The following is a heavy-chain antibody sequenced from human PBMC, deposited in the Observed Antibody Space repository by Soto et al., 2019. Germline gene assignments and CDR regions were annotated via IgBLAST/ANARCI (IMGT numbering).Heavy chain of an antibody. CDR1: GYTFTSYG. D-gene: IGHD6-19*01. V-gene: IGHV1-18*01. CDR2: ISAYNGNT. CDR3: ARVPVGWYTQFDY. Sequence: SVKVSCRACGYTFTSYGISGVRQAPGQGLEWMGWISAYNGNTNYAQKLQGRVTMTTDTSTSTAYMEVRSLRSDDTAVYYCARVPVGWYTQFDYWGQGTLVTVSS. J-gene: IGHJ4*02.